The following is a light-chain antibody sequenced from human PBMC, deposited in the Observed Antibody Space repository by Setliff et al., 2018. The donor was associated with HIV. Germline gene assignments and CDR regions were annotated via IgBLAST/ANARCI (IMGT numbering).Light chain of an antibody. CDR1: SNNIGNYA. J-gene: IGLJ1*01. V-gene: IGLV1-44*01. CDR2: GNS. Sequence: QSALTQEASVSGTVGQKVTLSCIGNSNNIGNYAVGWYQQISHGAPKTVMFGNSPPSGIPDRFSGSKSGTTASLTISGLQPEDEADYYCSTWDYSLSGQVFGTGTKVTVL. CDR3: STWDYSLSGQV.